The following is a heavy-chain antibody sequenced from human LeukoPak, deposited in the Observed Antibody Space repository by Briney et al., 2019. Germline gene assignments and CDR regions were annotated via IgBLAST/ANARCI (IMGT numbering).Heavy chain of an antibody. CDR2: ISSSSSTI. V-gene: IGHV3-48*01. CDR3: ARVMRRWED. Sequence: GGSLRLSCAASGFTFSSYSMNWVRQAPGKGLEWVSYISSSSSTIYYADSVKGPLTIPRDNANNSLYLHRNSLRAEDTAVYYCARVMRRWEDWGQGTLVTVSS. CDR1: GFTFSSYS. D-gene: IGHD3-16*01. J-gene: IGHJ4*02.